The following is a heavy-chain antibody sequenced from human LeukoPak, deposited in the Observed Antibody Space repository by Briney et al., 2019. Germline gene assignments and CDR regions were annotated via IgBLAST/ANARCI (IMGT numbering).Heavy chain of an antibody. CDR3: ARDLRVPAARYGMDV. CDR1: GFTFSSYA. V-gene: IGHV3-30-3*01. CDR2: ISYDGTTK. J-gene: IGHJ6*02. Sequence: GGSLRLSCAASGFTFSSYAMHWVRQAPGKGLEWVAVISYDGTTKYYADSVKGRFTISRDNSKNTLYLETNSLRTEDTAVYCCARDLRVPAARYGMDVWGQGTTVTVSS. D-gene: IGHD2-2*01.